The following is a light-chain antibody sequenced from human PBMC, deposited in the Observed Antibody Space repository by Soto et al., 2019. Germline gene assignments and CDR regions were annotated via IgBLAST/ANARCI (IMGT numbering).Light chain of an antibody. Sequence: EIVLTQSPGTLFSSPGERATLSCRASQSVSSSYLAWYQQNRGQAPRVLIYGASSRAPGIPDRFGGSGSGTDFTLTISRLEPEDFAVYYCQQYGSSRWTFGQGTKVDIK. V-gene: IGKV3-20*01. J-gene: IGKJ1*01. CDR3: QQYGSSRWT. CDR1: QSVSSSY. CDR2: GAS.